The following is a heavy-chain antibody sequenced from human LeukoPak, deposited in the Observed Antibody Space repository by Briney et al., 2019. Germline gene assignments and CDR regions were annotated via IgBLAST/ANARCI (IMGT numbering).Heavy chain of an antibody. CDR2: INPNSGGT. J-gene: IGHJ4*02. V-gene: IGHV1-2*02. Sequence: ASVKVSCKASGYTFTNYYMHWVRQAPGQGLEWMGWINPNSGGTNYAQKFQGRVTMTRDTSISTAYMELSRLRSDDTAVYYCARGSQQEREAYFDYWRQGPLDSVP. CDR1: GYTFTNYY. D-gene: IGHD1-1*01. CDR3: ARGSQQEREAYFDY.